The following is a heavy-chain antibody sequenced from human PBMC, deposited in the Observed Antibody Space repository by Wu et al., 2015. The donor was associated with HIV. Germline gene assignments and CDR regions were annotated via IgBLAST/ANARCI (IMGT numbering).Heavy chain of an antibody. CDR3: ARGRVDCSGGSCRFEYFQH. D-gene: IGHD2-15*01. J-gene: IGHJ1*01. V-gene: IGHV1-69*13. CDR1: GATFTSYA. CDR2: LIPMYGTA. Sequence: QVQLLQSGAEVKNPGSSVRVSCKASGATFTSYALSWVRQAPGQGLEWMGRLIPMYGTANYAQKFQGRVTITADESTSTAYMELRSLRSDDTAVYYCARGRVDCSGGSCRFEYFQHWGQGTLVTVSS.